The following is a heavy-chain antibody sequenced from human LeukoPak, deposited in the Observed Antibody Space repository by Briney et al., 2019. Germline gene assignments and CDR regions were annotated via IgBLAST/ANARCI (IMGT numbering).Heavy chain of an antibody. V-gene: IGHV1-2*06. CDR2: INPNSGGT. J-gene: IGHJ1*01. D-gene: IGHD3-22*01. CDR1: GYTFTGYY. Sequence: ASVKVSCKASGYTFTGYYMHWVRQAPGQGLEWMGRINPNSGGTNYAQKFQGRVTMTRDTSISTAYMELSRLRSDDTAVYYCASDPYLDSSGYYGYFQHWGQGTLVTVSS. CDR3: ASDPYLDSSGYYGYFQH.